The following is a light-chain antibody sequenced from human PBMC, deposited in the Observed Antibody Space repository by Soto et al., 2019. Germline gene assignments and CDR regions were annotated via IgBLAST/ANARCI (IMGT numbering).Light chain of an antibody. CDR2: ATS. V-gene: IGKV1-39*01. CDR1: QSVSTP. CDR3: KHSYHTPA. Sequence: DIQMPQSPSSLSASVGDRVPITCRTSQSVSTPFSWYQQKPGRLPKLLIYATSRLQSGVPSRFSGSSSGTDYTLTINDVQPEDFATYYCKHSYHTPAVGQGKRLEIK. J-gene: IGKJ5*01.